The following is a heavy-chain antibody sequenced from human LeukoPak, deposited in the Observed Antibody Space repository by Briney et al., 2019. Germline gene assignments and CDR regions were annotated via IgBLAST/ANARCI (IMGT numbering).Heavy chain of an antibody. D-gene: IGHD6-19*01. CDR3: ARGQAMAVAGTDY. Sequence: GASVKVPCKASGYTFTGYYMHWVRQAPGQGLEWMGRINPNSGVTNYAQKFQGRVIMTRDTSINTAYMELSRLTSDDTAVYYCARGQAMAVAGTDYWGQGTLVTVSS. CDR2: INPNSGVT. V-gene: IGHV1-2*06. J-gene: IGHJ4*02. CDR1: GYTFTGYY.